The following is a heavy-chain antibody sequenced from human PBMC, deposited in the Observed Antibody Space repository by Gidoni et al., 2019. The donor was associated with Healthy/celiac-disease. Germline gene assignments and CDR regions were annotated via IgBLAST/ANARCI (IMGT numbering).Heavy chain of an antibody. D-gene: IGHD3-22*01. CDR2: LYYSGST. J-gene: IGHJ4*02. CDR3: ARGRGYYYDSSGTFDY. Sequence: QVQLQESGPGLVKPSETLSLTCTVSGGSISSYYWSWIRQPPGKGLEWIGYLYYSGSTNYNPSLKSRVTISVDTSKNQFSLKLSSVTAADTAVYYCARGRGYYYDSSGTFDYWGQGTLVTVSS. CDR1: GGSISSYY. V-gene: IGHV4-59*01.